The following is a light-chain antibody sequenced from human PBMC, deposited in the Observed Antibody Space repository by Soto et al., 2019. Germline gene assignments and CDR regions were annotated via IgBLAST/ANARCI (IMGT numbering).Light chain of an antibody. CDR2: EVS. CDR3: ISYTTSSPRV. Sequence: QSALTQPASVSGSPGQSITISCTGTSSDVGGYNYVSWYQQHPGKAPKLMIYEVSNRPSGVSNRFSGSKSGNTASLTISGLHAEDEADYYCISYTTSSPRVFGTGTKVTVL. J-gene: IGLJ1*01. V-gene: IGLV2-14*01. CDR1: SSDVGGYNY.